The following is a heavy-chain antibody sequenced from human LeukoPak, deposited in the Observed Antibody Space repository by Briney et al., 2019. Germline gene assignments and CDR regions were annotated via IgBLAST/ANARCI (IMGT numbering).Heavy chain of an antibody. J-gene: IGHJ4*02. CDR3: ARTGSSGYLTFDY. D-gene: IGHD3-22*01. V-gene: IGHV3-30*03. CDR2: ISYDGSNK. CDR1: GFTFSSYG. Sequence: GGSLRLSCAASGFTFSSYGMHWVRQAPGKGLEWVAVISYDGSNKYYADSVKGRFTISRDNSKNTLYLQMNSLRAEDTAVYYCARTGSSGYLTFDYWGQGILVTVSS.